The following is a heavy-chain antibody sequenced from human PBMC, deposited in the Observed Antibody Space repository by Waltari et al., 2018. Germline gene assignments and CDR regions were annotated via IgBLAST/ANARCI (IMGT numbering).Heavy chain of an antibody. CDR2: IRYDGSNK. Sequence: QVQLQESGPGLVKPSETLSLTCAVSGYSISSGYYWGWIRQPPGKGLEWVAFIRYDGSNKYYADSVKGRFTISRDNSKNTLYLQMNSLRAEDTAVYYCAKLGTVTTLDYYYYYYMDVWGKGTTVTVSS. CDR3: AKLGTVTTLDYYYYYYMDV. V-gene: IGHV3-30*02. J-gene: IGHJ6*03. CDR1: GYSISSGYY. D-gene: IGHD4-17*01.